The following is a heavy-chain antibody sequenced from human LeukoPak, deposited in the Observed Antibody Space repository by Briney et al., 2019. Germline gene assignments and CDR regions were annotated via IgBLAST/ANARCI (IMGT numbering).Heavy chain of an antibody. CDR2: IYYSGST. Sequence: NPSETLSLTCTVSGVSVSSGTYYWSWIRQPPGKGLEWIGYIYYSGSTNYNPSLKSRVTISVDTSKNQFSLKLSSVTAADTAVYYCARDRVRGNSNPFFDYWGQGTLVTVSS. V-gene: IGHV4-61*01. D-gene: IGHD4-11*01. CDR1: GVSVSSGTYY. J-gene: IGHJ4*02. CDR3: ARDRVRGNSNPFFDY.